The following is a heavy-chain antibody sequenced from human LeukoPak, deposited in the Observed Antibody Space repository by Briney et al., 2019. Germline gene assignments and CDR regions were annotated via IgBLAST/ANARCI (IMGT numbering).Heavy chain of an antibody. J-gene: IGHJ3*02. CDR1: GFTFSSFT. V-gene: IGHV3-21*01. CDR2: ISNSGDYI. CDR3: AREMYAGWYFAFDI. Sequence: GGSLRLSCAASGFTFSSFTMNWVRQGPGKGLEWVASISNSGDYISYADSLKGRFTISRDNAKNSLFLQMSSLRAEDTAVYYCAREMYAGWYFAFDIWGQGTMVTVSS. D-gene: IGHD6-19*01.